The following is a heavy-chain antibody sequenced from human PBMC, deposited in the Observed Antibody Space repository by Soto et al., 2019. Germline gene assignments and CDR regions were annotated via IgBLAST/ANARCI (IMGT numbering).Heavy chain of an antibody. J-gene: IGHJ5*02. D-gene: IGHD6-19*01. CDR3: ARERLAVAGKGGWFDP. V-gene: IGHV4-39*02. CDR2: INYSGST. CDR1: DASIISSSYY. Sequence: PSETLSLTCTVSDASIISSSYYWGWIRQPPGKGLEWIGSINYSGSTYYNPSLKSRVTISADTSKNQFSLKLRSVTAADTAVYYCARERLAVAGKGGWFDPWGQETLVTVSS.